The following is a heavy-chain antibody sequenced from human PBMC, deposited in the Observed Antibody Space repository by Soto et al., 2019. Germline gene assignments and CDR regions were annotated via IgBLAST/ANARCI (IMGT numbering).Heavy chain of an antibody. CDR2: ISAYNGNT. CDR3: AKTDSGPQDCDY. V-gene: IGHV1-18*01. J-gene: IGHJ4*02. CDR1: GYTFTSYG. D-gene: IGHD3-22*01. Sequence: QVQLVQSGAEVKKPGASVKVSCKASGYTFTSYGITWVRQAPGQDLEWMGWISAYNGNTNYAQKLQGRGTMTTYTSTSPAYMGMRSLRADDTAVYYRAKTDSGPQDCDYWGKGTLVTVSS.